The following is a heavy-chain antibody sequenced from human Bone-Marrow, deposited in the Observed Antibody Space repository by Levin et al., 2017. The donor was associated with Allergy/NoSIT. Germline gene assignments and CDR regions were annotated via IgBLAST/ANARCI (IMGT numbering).Heavy chain of an antibody. CDR1: GFTFSSHA. CDR2: ISGGGST. V-gene: IGHV3-23*01. CDR3: AKDLLTIATSHYFDY. J-gene: IGHJ4*02. Sequence: GESLKISCAASGFTFSSHAMSWVRQAPGKGLEWVSAISGGGSTYYAASVKGRFTISRDNSKNTLYLQMSSLRAEDTAIYYCAKDLLTIATSHYFDYWGQGTLVTVSS. D-gene: IGHD4/OR15-4a*01.